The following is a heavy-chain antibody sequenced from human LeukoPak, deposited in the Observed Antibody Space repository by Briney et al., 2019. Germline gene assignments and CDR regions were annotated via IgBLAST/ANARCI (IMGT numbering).Heavy chain of an antibody. J-gene: IGHJ4*02. CDR1: GFTFSGSA. D-gene: IGHD3-16*02. V-gene: IGHV3-73*01. Sequence: GGSLRLSCAASGFTFSGSAMHWVRQASGKGLEWVGRIRSKANSYATAYAASVKGRFTISRDDSKNTAYLQMNSLKTEDTAVYYCTHTYYDYDWGSYRQDWGQGTLVTVSS. CDR2: IRSKANSYAT. CDR3: THTYYDYDWGSYRQD.